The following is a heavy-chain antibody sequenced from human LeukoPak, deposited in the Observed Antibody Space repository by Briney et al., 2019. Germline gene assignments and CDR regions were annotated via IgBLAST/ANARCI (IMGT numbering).Heavy chain of an antibody. CDR1: GFTFSSYS. Sequence: PGGSLRLSCAASGFTFSSYSMNWVRQAPGKGLEWVSSISSSSSYIYYADSVKGRFTISRDNAKNSLYLQMNSLRAEDTAVYYCARDNRIRGAFDIWGQGTMVTVSP. CDR2: ISSSSSYI. D-gene: IGHD5-12*01. J-gene: IGHJ3*02. V-gene: IGHV3-21*01. CDR3: ARDNRIRGAFDI.